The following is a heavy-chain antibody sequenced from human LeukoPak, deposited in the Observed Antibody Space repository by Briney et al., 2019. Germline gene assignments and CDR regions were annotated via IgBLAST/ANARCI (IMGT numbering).Heavy chain of an antibody. Sequence: GGSLRLSCVASDFAFSDYATHWVRQAPGKGLEWLAVISNDARNKYHGDSVKGRITISRDNSRNTLYLQLNRLTIEDTAVYYCASDPIAARQIGYFDNWGQGTLVTVSA. CDR2: ISNDARNK. D-gene: IGHD6-6*01. CDR3: ASDPIAARQIGYFDN. V-gene: IGHV3-30*14. CDR1: DFAFSDYA. J-gene: IGHJ4*02.